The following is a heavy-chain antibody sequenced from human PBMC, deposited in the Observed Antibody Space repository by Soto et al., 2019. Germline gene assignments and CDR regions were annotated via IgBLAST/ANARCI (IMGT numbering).Heavy chain of an antibody. CDR1: GFTFSSYG. CDR3: AKDSPIMVRGVPSPYYYYGMDV. J-gene: IGHJ6*02. CDR2: ISYDGSNK. D-gene: IGHD3-10*01. Sequence: GGSLRLSCAASGFTFSSYGMHWVRQAPGKGLEWVAVISYDGSNKYYADSVKGRFTISRDNSKNTLYLQMNSLRAEDTAVYYCAKDSPIMVRGVPSPYYYYGMDVWAKGPRSPSP. V-gene: IGHV3-30*18.